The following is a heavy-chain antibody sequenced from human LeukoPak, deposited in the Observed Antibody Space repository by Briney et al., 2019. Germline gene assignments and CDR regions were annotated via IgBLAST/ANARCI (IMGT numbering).Heavy chain of an antibody. Sequence: ASVKVSCKASGSTFTRYYIHWVRQAPGQGLDWMGMINPSSGSTRFAQMFQDRVTMTRNTSISTAYMELSSLRSEDTAVYYCARGLRVGGWSPWGQGTLVTVSS. CDR1: GSTFTRYY. V-gene: IGHV1-46*01. CDR2: INPSSGST. CDR3: ARGLRVGGWSP. D-gene: IGHD2-15*01. J-gene: IGHJ5*02.